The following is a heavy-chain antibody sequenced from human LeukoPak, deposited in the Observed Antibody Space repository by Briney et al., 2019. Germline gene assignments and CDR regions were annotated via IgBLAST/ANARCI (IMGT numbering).Heavy chain of an antibody. V-gene: IGHV4-34*01. CDR1: GGSFSGYS. Sequence: SETLSLTCAVYGGSFSGYSWTWIRQPPGKGLEWIGEINHSGTTDYNPSLKSRVTISVDTSKNQFSLKLSSVTAADTAVYYCACLTTADAFDIWGQGTMVTVSS. CDR3: ACLTTADAFDI. CDR2: INHSGTT. D-gene: IGHD3-22*01. J-gene: IGHJ3*02.